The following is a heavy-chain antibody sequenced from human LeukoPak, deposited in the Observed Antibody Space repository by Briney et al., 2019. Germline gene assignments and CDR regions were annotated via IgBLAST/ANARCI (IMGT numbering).Heavy chain of an antibody. J-gene: IGHJ6*03. V-gene: IGHV3-74*01. Sequence: QPGGSLRLSCAASGFTFSSYWMHWVRQAPGKGLVWVSRVNSDGTGTTYADSVEGRFTISRDNAKNTVYLQMHSLRAEDTAIYYCMITLIVATSPYMDVWGKGTTVTVSS. CDR2: VNSDGTGT. CDR1: GFTFSSYW. D-gene: IGHD5-12*01. CDR3: MITLIVATSPYMDV.